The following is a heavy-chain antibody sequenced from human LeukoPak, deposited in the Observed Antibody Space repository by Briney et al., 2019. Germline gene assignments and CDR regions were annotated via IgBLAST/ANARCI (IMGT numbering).Heavy chain of an antibody. D-gene: IGHD2-15*01. J-gene: IGHJ5*02. CDR2: ISANGGST. CDR1: RFTFSNYA. Sequence: WGSLRLSCAASRFTFSNYAMSWVRQAPGKGLEWVSGISANGGSTSYANSVKGRFTTSRDNSKNLLYLQMTSLRVEDTAVYYCAKDEAADLNPVVAATGGVESWGQGTLVTVSS. V-gene: IGHV3-23*01. CDR3: AKDEAADLNPVVAATGGVES.